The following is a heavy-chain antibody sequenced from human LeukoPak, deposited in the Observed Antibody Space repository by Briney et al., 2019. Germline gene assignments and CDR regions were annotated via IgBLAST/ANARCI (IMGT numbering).Heavy chain of an antibody. CDR1: GYTFTSYD. V-gene: IGHV1-8*01. CDR3: ARGRRDCSGGSCSYYFDY. J-gene: IGHJ4*02. CDR2: MNPNSGNT. Sequence: GASVKVSCKASGYTFTSYDINWVRQATGQGLEWMGWMNPNSGNTGYAQKFQGRVTMTRNTSISTAYMELSSLRSEDTAVYYCARGRRDCSGGSCSYYFDYWGQGTLVTVSS. D-gene: IGHD2-15*01.